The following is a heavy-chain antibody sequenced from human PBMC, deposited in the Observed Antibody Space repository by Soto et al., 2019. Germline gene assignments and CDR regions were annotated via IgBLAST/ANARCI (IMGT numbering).Heavy chain of an antibody. D-gene: IGHD6-25*01. CDR1: GFTFSTYA. CDR3: AKERSSGWIFDY. V-gene: IGHV3-23*01. J-gene: IGHJ4*02. Sequence: GGSLRLSCAASGFTFSTYAMNWVRQAPGKGLEWVSGISGSGDSTYYADSVKGRFTVSRDNSKNTLYLQMNSLRAEDTAVFYCAKERSSGWIFDYRGQGSLVTVSS. CDR2: ISGSGDST.